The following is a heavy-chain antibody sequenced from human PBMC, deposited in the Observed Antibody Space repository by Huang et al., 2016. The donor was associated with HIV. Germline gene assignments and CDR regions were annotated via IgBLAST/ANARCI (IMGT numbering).Heavy chain of an antibody. D-gene: IGHD5-18*01. CDR1: GGTFSSYA. J-gene: IGHJ5*02. Sequence: QVLLVQSGAEVRKPGSSVKVSCTAFGGTFSSYAISWVRQAPGQGLVLMGGIIPIFGTANYTKKFQGRVTITVDESTNTGYMELTRLTSEDTAVYYCARTAYSYGFRQGYNWFDPWGQGTPVTVSS. CDR2: IIPIFGTA. CDR3: ARTAYSYGFRQGYNWFDP. V-gene: IGHV1-69*13.